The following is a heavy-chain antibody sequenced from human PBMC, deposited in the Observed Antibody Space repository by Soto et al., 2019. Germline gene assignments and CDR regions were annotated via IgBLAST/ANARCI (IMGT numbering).Heavy chain of an antibody. D-gene: IGHD6-19*01. J-gene: IGHJ4*02. CDR1: GFTFSNVW. CDR2: IKSETDGGTI. CDR3: TPLALKYNSDWYPLSD. V-gene: IGHV3-15*07. Sequence: VQLVESGGGLVKPGGSLRLSCAGSGFTFSNVWMNWVRQAPGKGLGWVGRIKSETDGGTIDYAAPVKGRFTISRDDSNNTLYLQMNSLKTEDTATYYCTPLALKYNSDWYPLSDWGQGTRVTVSS.